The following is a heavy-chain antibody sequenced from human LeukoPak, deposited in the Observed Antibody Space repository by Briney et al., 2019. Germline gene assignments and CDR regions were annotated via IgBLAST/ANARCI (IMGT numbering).Heavy chain of an antibody. J-gene: IGHJ4*02. CDR3: ARGTANFWSGYSSHFDY. CDR2: INPSGGST. Sequence: ASVTVSCKASGYTFTSYYMHWVRQAPGQGLGWMGIINPSGGSTSYAQKFQGRVTMTRDTSTSTVYMEVSSLRSEDTAVYYCARGTANFWSGYSSHFDYWGQGTLVTVS. D-gene: IGHD3-3*01. V-gene: IGHV1-46*01. CDR1: GYTFTSYY.